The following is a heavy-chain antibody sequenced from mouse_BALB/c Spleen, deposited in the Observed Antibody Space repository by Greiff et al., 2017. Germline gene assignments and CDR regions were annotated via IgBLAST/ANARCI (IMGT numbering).Heavy chain of an antibody. CDR1: GYTFTDYE. J-gene: IGHJ4*01. CDR2: IDPETGGT. V-gene: IGHV1-15*01. CDR3: TRRVLSYAMDY. Sequence: QVQLQQSGAELVRPGASVTLSCKASGYTFTDYEMHWVKQTPVHGLEWIGAIDPETGGTAYNQKFKGKATLTAEKSSSTAYMELRSLTSEDSAVYYCTRRVLSYAMDYWGQGTSVTVSS. D-gene: IGHD2-14*01.